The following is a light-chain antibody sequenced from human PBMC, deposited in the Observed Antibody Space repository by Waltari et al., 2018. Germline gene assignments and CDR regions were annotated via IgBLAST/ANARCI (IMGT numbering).Light chain of an antibody. CDR1: QSVSRA. CDR3: QHYLRLPVT. V-gene: IGKV3-20*01. J-gene: IGKJ1*01. Sequence: EIVLTQSPGTLSLSLGERATLSCRASQSVSRALAWYQQKPGQAPRLLIYGASTRATGIRDRFSGSGSGTDFSLTISRLEPDDFAVYYCQHYLRLPVTFGQGTTVEI. CDR2: GAS.